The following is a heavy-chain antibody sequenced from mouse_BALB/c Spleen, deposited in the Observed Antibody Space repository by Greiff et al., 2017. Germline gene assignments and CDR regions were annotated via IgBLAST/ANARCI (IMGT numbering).Heavy chain of an antibody. CDR1: GFTFSDYY. Sequence: DVQLVESGGGLVKPGGSLKLSCAASGFTFSDYYMYWVRQTPEKRLEWVATISDGGSYTYYPDSVKGRFTISRDNAKNNLYLQMSSLKSEDTAMYYCARGLGLRQSYYFDYWGQGTTLTVSS. D-gene: IGHD3-1*01. CDR3: ARGLGLRQSYYFDY. V-gene: IGHV5-4*02. CDR2: ISDGGSYT. J-gene: IGHJ2*01.